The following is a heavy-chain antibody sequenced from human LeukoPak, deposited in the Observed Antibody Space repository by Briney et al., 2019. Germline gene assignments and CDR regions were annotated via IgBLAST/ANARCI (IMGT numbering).Heavy chain of an antibody. CDR3: ARDSGSYYPFFDY. J-gene: IGHJ4*02. CDR2: INPNSGGT. D-gene: IGHD1-26*01. Sequence: ASVKVSCKASGYTFTGYYMHWVRQAPGQGLEWMGWINPNSGGTNYAQKFQGRVTMTRDTSISTAYMELSRLRSDDTAVYYCARDSGSYYPFFDYWGQGTLVTVSS. V-gene: IGHV1-2*02. CDR1: GYTFTGYY.